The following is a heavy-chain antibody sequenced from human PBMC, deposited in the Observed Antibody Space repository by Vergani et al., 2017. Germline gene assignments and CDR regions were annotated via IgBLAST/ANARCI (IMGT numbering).Heavy chain of an antibody. CDR2: IYTSGST. CDR1: GGSLSSGSYY. D-gene: IGHD3-22*01. Sequence: QVQLQESGPGLVKPSQTLSLPCTVSGGSLSSGSYYWSWIRQPAGKGLEWIGRIYTSGSTNYNPSLKSRVTMSVDTSKNQFSLKLSSVTAADTAVYYCARGPRYYDSSGYPLFFEYWGQGTLVTVSS. V-gene: IGHV4-61*02. J-gene: IGHJ4*02. CDR3: ARGPRYYDSSGYPLFFEY.